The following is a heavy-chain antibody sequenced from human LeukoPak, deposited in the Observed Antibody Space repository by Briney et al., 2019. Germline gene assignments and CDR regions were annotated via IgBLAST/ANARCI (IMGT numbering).Heavy chain of an antibody. V-gene: IGHV4-39*07. J-gene: IGHJ6*03. CDR2: IYYSGST. CDR3: AREGGVVIGGDYYYMDV. Sequence: GSLRLSCAASGFTFSSYAMSWVRQSPGKGLEWIGSIYYSGSTYYNPSLKSRVTISVDTFKNQFSLKLGSVTAADTAVYYCAREGGVVIGGDYYYMDVWGKGTTVTVSS. D-gene: IGHD3-3*01. CDR1: GFTFSSYA.